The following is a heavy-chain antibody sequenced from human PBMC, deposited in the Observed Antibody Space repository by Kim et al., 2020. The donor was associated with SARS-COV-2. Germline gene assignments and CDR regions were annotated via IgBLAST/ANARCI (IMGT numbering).Heavy chain of an antibody. CDR1: GGSISSSNW. CDR2: IYHSGST. J-gene: IGHJ6*02. V-gene: IGHV4-4*02. CDR3: CGSYYGYYYYGMDV. Sequence: SETLSLTCAVSGGSISSSNWWSWVRQPPGTGLEWIGEIYHSGSTNYNPSLKSRVTISVDKSKNQFSLKLSSVTAADTAVYYCCGSYYGYYYYGMDVWGQGTTVTVSS. D-gene: IGHD1-26*01.